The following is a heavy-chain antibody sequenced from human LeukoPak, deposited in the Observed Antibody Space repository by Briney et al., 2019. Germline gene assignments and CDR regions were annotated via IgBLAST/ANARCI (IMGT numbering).Heavy chain of an antibody. CDR2: IYYSGST. Sequence: SETLSLTCTVSGGSISSYYWSWIRQPPGKGLEWIGYIYYSGSTNYNPSLKSRVTISVDTSKNQFSLKLSSVTAADTAVYYCARDRLRWCSSSWYIYYYYYMDVWGKGTTVTVSS. J-gene: IGHJ6*03. D-gene: IGHD6-13*01. CDR3: ARDRLRWCSSSWYIYYYYYMDV. V-gene: IGHV4-59*01. CDR1: GGSISSYY.